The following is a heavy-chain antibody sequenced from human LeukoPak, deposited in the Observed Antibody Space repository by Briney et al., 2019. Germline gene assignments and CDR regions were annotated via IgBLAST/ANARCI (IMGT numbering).Heavy chain of an antibody. CDR2: IYSGGST. CDR3: ARSRQWLVRMDV. V-gene: IGHV3-53*04. CDR1: GFTVSSNY. D-gene: IGHD6-19*01. Sequence: PGGSLTLSCAASGFTVSSNYMSWVRQAPGKGLEGVSVIYSGGSTYYADSVKGRFPISRHNSKNTLYLQMNSLRAEDRAVYYCARSRQWLVRMDVWGQGTTVTVSS. J-gene: IGHJ6*02.